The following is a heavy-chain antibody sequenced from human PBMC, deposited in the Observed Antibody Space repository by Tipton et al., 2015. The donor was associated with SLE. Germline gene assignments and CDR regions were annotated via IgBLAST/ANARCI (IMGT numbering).Heavy chain of an antibody. CDR2: SYYSGST. CDR3: ARDNPHDFWSVSAFDI. CDR1: GGSISSYY. Sequence: TLSLTCTVSGGSISSYYWGWIRQPPGKGLEWIGSSYYSGSTYYNPSLKSRVTISVDTSKNQFSLKLSSVTAADTAVYYCARDNPHDFWSVSAFDIWGQGTMVTVSS. V-gene: IGHV4-39*07. J-gene: IGHJ3*02. D-gene: IGHD3-3*01.